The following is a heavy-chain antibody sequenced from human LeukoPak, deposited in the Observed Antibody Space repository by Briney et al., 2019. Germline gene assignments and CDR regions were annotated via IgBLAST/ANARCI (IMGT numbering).Heavy chain of an antibody. V-gene: IGHV5-51*01. CDR2: IYPGDSDT. D-gene: IGHD5-18*01. CDR1: GYRFTSYW. J-gene: IGHJ4*02. CDR3: ARQEGQLWLIDY. Sequence: GGSLKISCKGSGYRFTSYWIGWVRQMPGKGLEWMGIIYPGDSDTRYSPSFQGQVTISADKSTSTAYLQWSSLKASDAAMYYCARQEGQLWLIDYWGQGTLVTVSS.